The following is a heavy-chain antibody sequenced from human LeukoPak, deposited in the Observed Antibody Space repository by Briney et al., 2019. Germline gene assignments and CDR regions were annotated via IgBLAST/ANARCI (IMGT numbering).Heavy chain of an antibody. Sequence: SGPTLVKPTQTLTLTCTFSGFSLSTSGVAVGWIRQPPGKALEWLAFIYGNDDKRYSPSLKSKLTISKDTSKNQVVLIMTNMEPVDTATYYCTHSAPSYYYGSGSDFWFDPWGQGTLVTVSS. D-gene: IGHD3-10*01. J-gene: IGHJ5*02. CDR3: THSAPSYYYGSGSDFWFDP. CDR1: GFSLSTSGVA. V-gene: IGHV2-5*01. CDR2: IYGNDDK.